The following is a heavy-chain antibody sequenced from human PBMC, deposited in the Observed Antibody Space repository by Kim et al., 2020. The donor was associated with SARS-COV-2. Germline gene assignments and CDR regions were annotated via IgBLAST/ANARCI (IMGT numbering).Heavy chain of an antibody. J-gene: IGHJ4*02. CDR3: ARTYCTGTTCSTTFDY. CDR2: TYYRSKWFY. V-gene: IGHV6-1*01. CDR1: GDSVSSNNAA. Sequence: SQTLSLTCAISGDSVSSNNAAWSWIRQSPSRGLEWLARTYYRSKWFYNYADSVKSRVSINPDTSKNQFSFQLHSVSPEDTAVYYCARTYCTGTTCSTTFDYWGQGTLVTVSS. D-gene: IGHD2-8*02.